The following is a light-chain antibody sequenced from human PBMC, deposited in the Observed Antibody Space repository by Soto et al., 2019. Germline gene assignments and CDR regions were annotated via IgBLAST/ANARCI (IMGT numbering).Light chain of an antibody. CDR1: QFINTY. CDR3: QQRHTWPTT. J-gene: IGKJ4*01. V-gene: IGKV3-11*01. CDR2: EAS. Sequence: EIVLTQSPATLSLSPGERATFSCRASQFINTYVAWYQHRPGQGPRLLIYEASKRATGIPARFSGSGSGTDFTLTISSLEPEDFGIYYCQQRHTWPTTFGGGAKVEI.